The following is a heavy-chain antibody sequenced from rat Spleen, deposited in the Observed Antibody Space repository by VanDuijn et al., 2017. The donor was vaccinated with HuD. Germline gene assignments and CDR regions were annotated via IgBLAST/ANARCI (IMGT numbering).Heavy chain of an antibody. V-gene: IGHV5-20*01. Sequence: EVQLVESDGGLVQPGGSLKISCSASGFTFSDYYMAWVRQAPTKGLEWVASISYDGTATYYRDSVKGRFTLSRDIAKSTQYLQMDSLRSEDTATYYCVREAFGVDYWGQGVMVTVSS. CDR1: GFTFSDYY. J-gene: IGHJ2*01. CDR3: VREAFGVDY. CDR2: ISYDGTAT. D-gene: IGHD4-3*01.